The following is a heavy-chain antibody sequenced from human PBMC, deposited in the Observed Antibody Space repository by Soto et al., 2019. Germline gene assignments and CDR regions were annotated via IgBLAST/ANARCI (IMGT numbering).Heavy chain of an antibody. V-gene: IGHV3-23*01. D-gene: IGHD3-3*01. CDR2: ISSSGDGT. CDR3: AKNADFWSWGTEV. J-gene: IGHJ6*02. Sequence: WGSLRLSCAASGFTFSSYAMTWVRQAPGKGLEWVSIISSSGDGTYYADSVKGRLTISRDNSRNTLILQMHSLRADDTAVYYCAKNADFWSWGTEVWGHGTSVIVS. CDR1: GFTFSSYA.